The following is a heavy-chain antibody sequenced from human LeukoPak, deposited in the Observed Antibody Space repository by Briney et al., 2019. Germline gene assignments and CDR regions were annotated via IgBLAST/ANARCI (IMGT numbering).Heavy chain of an antibody. CDR1: GFSFTSAW. CDR2: IKSKAHGGAT. CDR3: TTDPLFTQPELGY. J-gene: IGHJ4*02. D-gene: IGHD5-18*01. V-gene: IGHV3-15*01. Sequence: GGSLRLSCAASGFSFTSAWMSWVRQAPGKGLQWVARIKSKAHGGATEYAAHVKGRFTISRDDSKETVDLQMDSLKTEDSAVYYSTTDPLFTQPELGYWGQGTLVTVSS.